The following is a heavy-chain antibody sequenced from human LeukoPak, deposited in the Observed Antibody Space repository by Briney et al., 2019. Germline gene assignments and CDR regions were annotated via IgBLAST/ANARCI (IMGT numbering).Heavy chain of an antibody. J-gene: IGHJ4*02. D-gene: IGHD6-6*01. CDR3: ARVTMRQLVRTGFDY. CDR2: INAGNGNT. V-gene: IGHV1-3*01. CDR1: GYTFTSYA. Sequence: ASVKVSCKASGYTFTSYAMHWVRQAPGQRLEWMGWINAGNGNTKYSQEFQGRVTITRDTSTSTAYMELRSLRSDDTAVYYCARVTMRQLVRTGFDYWGQGTLVTVSS.